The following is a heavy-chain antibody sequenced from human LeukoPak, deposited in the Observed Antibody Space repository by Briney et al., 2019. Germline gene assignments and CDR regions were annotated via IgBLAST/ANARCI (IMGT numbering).Heavy chain of an antibody. D-gene: IGHD4-23*01. CDR3: ARGVVNGAYYGMDV. CDR2: IKQDGSEK. CDR1: GFTFSSYW. J-gene: IGHJ6*02. V-gene: IGHV3-7*04. Sequence: PGGSLRLSCAASGFTFSSYWMNWVRQAPGKGLEWVANIKQDGSEKYYVDSVKGRFTISRDNTKNSLFLQMNSLRAEDTAVYYCARGVVNGAYYGMDVWGQGTTVTVSS.